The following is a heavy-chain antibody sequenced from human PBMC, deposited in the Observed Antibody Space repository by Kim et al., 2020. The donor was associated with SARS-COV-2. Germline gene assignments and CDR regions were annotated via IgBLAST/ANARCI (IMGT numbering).Heavy chain of an antibody. J-gene: IGHJ4*02. CDR3: ARSSLCSSTSCYVDY. Sequence: SLKSRVTISVDTSKNQFSLKLSSVTAADTAVYYCARSSLCSSTSCYVDYWGQGTLVTVSS. D-gene: IGHD2-2*01. V-gene: IGHV4-34*01.